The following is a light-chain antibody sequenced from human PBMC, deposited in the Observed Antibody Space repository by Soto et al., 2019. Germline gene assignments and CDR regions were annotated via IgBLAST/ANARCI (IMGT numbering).Light chain of an antibody. Sequence: EVVMTQSPATLSVSPGDRVTFSCRASQTVSTHVAWYQQKPGQPPRLLIYGASTRATGVPARFSGGGSGKEFTLTINSLESADFAVYDCQQYNTWPPLTFGGGTKVEIK. CDR2: GAS. V-gene: IGKV3-15*01. CDR1: QTVSTH. CDR3: QQYNTWPPLT. J-gene: IGKJ4*01.